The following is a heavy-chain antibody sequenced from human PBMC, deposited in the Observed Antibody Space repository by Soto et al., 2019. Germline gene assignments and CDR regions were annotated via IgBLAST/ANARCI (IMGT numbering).Heavy chain of an antibody. D-gene: IGHD3-3*01. CDR1: GGSISTYY. J-gene: IGHJ6*03. V-gene: IGHV4-59*08. CDR2: ISYSGST. Sequence: SETLSLTCTVSGGSISTYYWTWIRQPPGKGLEWIGYISYSGSTNYNPSLRSLVSISVDRSKNHFSLRLGSVTAADTAVYHCARTFWSGLRLDYYYMDVRGTGTTVTVSS. CDR3: ARTFWSGLRLDYYYMDV.